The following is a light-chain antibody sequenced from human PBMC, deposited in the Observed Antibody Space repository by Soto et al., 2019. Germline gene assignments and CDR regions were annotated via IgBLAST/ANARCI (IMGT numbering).Light chain of an antibody. CDR2: DID. Sequence: QSVLTQPPSVSAAPGQKVTISCSGSSSNIGDNYVSWYQQLPGSAPQLLIYDIDKRPSEIPDRFSGSKSGTSATLAITGLQTGDEADYYCGTWDSSLSAVVFGGGTQLTVL. CDR1: SSNIGDNY. J-gene: IGLJ3*02. CDR3: GTWDSSLSAVV. V-gene: IGLV1-51*01.